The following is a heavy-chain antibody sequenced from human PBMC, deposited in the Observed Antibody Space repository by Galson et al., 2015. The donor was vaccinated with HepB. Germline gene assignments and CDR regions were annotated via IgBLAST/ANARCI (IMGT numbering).Heavy chain of an antibody. CDR2: IYSGGST. CDR1: GFIVSSNF. V-gene: IGHV3-53*01. CDR3: ARGSPYYYDSSGYFPHYFDY. D-gene: IGHD3-22*01. Sequence: SLRLSCAVSGFIVSSNFMSWLRQAPGKGLEWVPVIYSGGSTYYADSVKGRFTISRDNSKNTLYLQMNSLRAEDTAVYYCARGSPYYYDSSGYFPHYFDYWGQGTLVTVSS. J-gene: IGHJ4*02.